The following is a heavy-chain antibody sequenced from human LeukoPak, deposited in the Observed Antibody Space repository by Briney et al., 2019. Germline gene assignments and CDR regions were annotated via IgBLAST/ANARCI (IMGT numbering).Heavy chain of an antibody. V-gene: IGHV4-59*08. CDR2: IYYSGST. Sequence: SETLSLTCTVSSGSITGYYWSWIRQPPGKGLEWIGYIYYSGSTNYNPSLKSRVTISVDTSKNQFSLKLSSVTAADTAVYYCARLWKGYCSSTSCYDAFDIWGQGTMVTVSS. CDR1: SGSITGYY. D-gene: IGHD2-2*01. CDR3: ARLWKGYCSSTSCYDAFDI. J-gene: IGHJ3*02.